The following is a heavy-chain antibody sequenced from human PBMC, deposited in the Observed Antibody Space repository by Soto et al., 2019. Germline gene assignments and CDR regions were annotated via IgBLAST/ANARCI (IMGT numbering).Heavy chain of an antibody. CDR2: ITGSGGST. CDR1: GFTFSSYA. V-gene: IGHV3-23*01. J-gene: IGHJ4*02. Sequence: GGSLRLSCAASGFTFSSYAVNWVRRAPGKGLEWVSGITGSGGSTFYADSVKGRFTVSRDNSRDTLFLQMNSLGAEDTAVYYCAKEFSPLSRGSFDYWGQGTLVTVSS. CDR3: AKEFSPLSRGSFDY. D-gene: IGHD3-10*01.